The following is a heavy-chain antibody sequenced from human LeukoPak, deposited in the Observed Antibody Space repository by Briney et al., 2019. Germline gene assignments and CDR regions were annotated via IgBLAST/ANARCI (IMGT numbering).Heavy chain of an antibody. CDR3: AKSDYYDSSGQSNIYFEY. V-gene: IGHV3-23*01. Sequence: PGGSLRLSCAASGFTFSSYDMSWVRQAPGKGLEWVSAISGGGGSTSYADSVKGRFTISRDNFKNTMYLQMNSLRAEDTAVYYCAKSDYYDSSGQSNIYFEYWGQGTLVTVSS. J-gene: IGHJ4*02. CDR1: GFTFSSYD. D-gene: IGHD3-22*01. CDR2: ISGGGGST.